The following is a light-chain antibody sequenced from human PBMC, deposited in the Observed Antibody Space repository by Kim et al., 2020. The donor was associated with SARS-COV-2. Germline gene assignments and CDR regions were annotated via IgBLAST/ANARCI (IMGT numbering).Light chain of an antibody. J-gene: IGKJ4*01. V-gene: IGKV1-27*01. Sequence: ASLGDRVTITGRASQGISNYLAWYQQKPGKVPKLLIYAASALQSGVPSRFSGSGSGTDFTLTISSLQPEDVATYYCQKYNGAPLTFGGGTKVDIK. CDR3: QKYNGAPLT. CDR1: QGISNY. CDR2: AAS.